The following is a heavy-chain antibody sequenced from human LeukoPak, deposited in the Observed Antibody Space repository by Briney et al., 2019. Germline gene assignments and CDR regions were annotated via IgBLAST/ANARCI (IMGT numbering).Heavy chain of an antibody. CDR1: GGSFSGYY. CDR2: INHSGST. D-gene: IGHD1-26*01. Sequence: SETLSLTCAVYGGSFSGYYWSWIRQPPGKGLEWIGEINHSGSTNYNPSLKSRVTISVDTSKNQFSLKLSSVTAADTAVYYCARLRPVGATGVDYWGQGTLVTVSS. V-gene: IGHV4-34*01. J-gene: IGHJ4*02. CDR3: ARLRPVGATGVDY.